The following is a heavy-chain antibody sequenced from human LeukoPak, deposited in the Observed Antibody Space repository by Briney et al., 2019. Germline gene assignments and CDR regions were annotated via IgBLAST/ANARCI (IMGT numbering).Heavy chain of an antibody. CDR2: IRQDGGEK. V-gene: IGHV3-7*01. J-gene: IGHJ4*02. CDR3: ARSGLSDKRSWALDD. D-gene: IGHD1-26*01. Sequence: GGSLRLSCAASGFTFSSYWMTWVRQAPGKGLEWVANIRQDGGEKFYADSVRGRFTISRDNAENSLHLQMNSLRAEDTAVYYCARSGLSDKRSWALDDWGQGTLVTVSS. CDR1: GFTFSSYW.